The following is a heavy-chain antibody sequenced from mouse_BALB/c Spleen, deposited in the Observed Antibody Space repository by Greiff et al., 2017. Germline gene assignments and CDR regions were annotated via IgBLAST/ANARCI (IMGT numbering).Heavy chain of an antibody. V-gene: IGHV2-9*02. J-gene: IGHJ3*01. CDR2: IWAGGST. CDR1: GFSLTSYG. Sequence: VQGVESGPGLVAPSQSLSITCTVSGFSLTSYGVHWVRQPPGKGLEWLGVIWAGGSTNYYSALMSRLSISKDNSKSQVFLKMNSLQTDDTAIYYCARDYCGSSPWFAYWGQGTLVTVSA. D-gene: IGHD1-1*01. CDR3: ARDYCGSSPWFAY.